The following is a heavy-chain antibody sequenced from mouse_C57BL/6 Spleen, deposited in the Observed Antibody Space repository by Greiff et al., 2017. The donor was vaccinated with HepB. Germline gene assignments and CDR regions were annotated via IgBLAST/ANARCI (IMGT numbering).Heavy chain of an antibody. CDR3: ARCPLYYSKGEYFDY. Sequence: QVQLKESGAELVRPGASVKLSCKASGYTFTDYYINWVKQRPGQGLEWIARIYPGSGNTYYNEKFKGKATLTAEKSSSTAYMQLSSLTSEDSAVYFCARCPLYYSKGEYFDYWGQGTTLTVSS. CDR2: IYPGSGNT. D-gene: IGHD2-5*01. V-gene: IGHV1-76*01. J-gene: IGHJ2*01. CDR1: GYTFTDYY.